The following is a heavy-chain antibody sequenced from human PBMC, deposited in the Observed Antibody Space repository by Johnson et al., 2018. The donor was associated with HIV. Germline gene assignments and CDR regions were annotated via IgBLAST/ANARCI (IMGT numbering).Heavy chain of an antibody. V-gene: IGHV3-9*01. CDR2: INWNSGSR. Sequence: VQLVESGGNLVQHGRSLRLSCAASGFTFDDYAMHWVRQAPGKGPEWVSGINWNSGSRNYADSVKGRFTISRDNAKNSLYLQMNSLRAEDTALYYCVRAQFLEWLFFDAFDIWGQGTVVTVSS. J-gene: IGHJ3*02. D-gene: IGHD3-3*01. CDR1: GFTFDDYA. CDR3: VRAQFLEWLFFDAFDI.